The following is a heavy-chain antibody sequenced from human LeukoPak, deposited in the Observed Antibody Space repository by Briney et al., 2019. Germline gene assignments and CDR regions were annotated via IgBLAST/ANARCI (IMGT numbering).Heavy chain of an antibody. CDR1: GYTFTSYA. CDR3: ASGDLVQAPGYYYYGMDV. CDR2: INTNTGNP. V-gene: IGHV7-4-1*02. Sequence: ASVKVSCKASGYTFTSYAMNWVRQAPGQGLEWMGWINTNTGNPTYAQGFTGRFVFSLDTSVSTAYLQISSLKAEDTAVYYCASGDLVQAPGYYYYGMDVWGQGTTVTVSS. J-gene: IGHJ6*02. D-gene: IGHD3-10*01.